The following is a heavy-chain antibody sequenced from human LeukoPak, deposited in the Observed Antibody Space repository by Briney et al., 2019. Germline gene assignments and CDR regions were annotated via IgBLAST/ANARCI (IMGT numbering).Heavy chain of an antibody. V-gene: IGHV3-13*01. J-gene: IGHJ4*02. CDR1: GFTFSSYD. CDR3: ARQNTPHGNFDY. Sequence: GGSLRLSCAASGFTFSSYDMHWVRQATGKGLEWVSAIGVAANTFYSGSVKGRFTISRENAKNSLYLLMSSLRAEDTAVYYCARQNTPHGNFDYWGQGTLVTVSS. CDR2: IGVAANT. D-gene: IGHD1-26*01.